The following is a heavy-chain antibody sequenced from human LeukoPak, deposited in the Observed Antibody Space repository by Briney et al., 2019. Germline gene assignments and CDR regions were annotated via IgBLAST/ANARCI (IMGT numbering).Heavy chain of an antibody. J-gene: IGHJ4*02. D-gene: IGHD4-23*01. CDR3: ARGTMVVTHDY. Sequence: GGSLRLSCAASGFTFSSYEMNWVRQAPGKGLEWVSYISSSGSTIYYADCVKGRFTISRDNAKNSLYLQMKSLRAEDTAVYYCARGTMVVTHDYWGQGTLVTVSS. CDR2: ISSSGSTI. CDR1: GFTFSSYE. V-gene: IGHV3-48*03.